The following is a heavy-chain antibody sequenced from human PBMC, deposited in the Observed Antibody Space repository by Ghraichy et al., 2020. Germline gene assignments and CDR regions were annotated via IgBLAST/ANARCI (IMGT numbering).Heavy chain of an antibody. CDR3: AKMRYCSGGSCYYYYGMDV. CDR2: IWYDGSNK. Sequence: LLLTCAASGFTFSSYGMHWVRQAPGKGLEWVAVIWYDGSNKYYADSVKGRFTISRDNSKNTLYLQMNSLRAEDTAVYYCAKMRYCSGGSCYYYYGMDVWGQGTTVTVSS. CDR1: GFTFSSYG. V-gene: IGHV3-33*06. J-gene: IGHJ6*02. D-gene: IGHD2-15*01.